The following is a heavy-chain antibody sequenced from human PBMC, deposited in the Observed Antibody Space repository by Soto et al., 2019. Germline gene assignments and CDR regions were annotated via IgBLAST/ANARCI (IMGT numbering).Heavy chain of an antibody. V-gene: IGHV3-23*01. Sequence: EAQLLESGGGLVQPGGSLRLSCAASGFTFSSNAMSWVRQAPGKGLEWVSAISGGGGSTYYADSVKGRFTISRDNSKNTLYLQMNSLRAEDTAVYYCAKEGLAVAATDYWGQGTLVTVSS. D-gene: IGHD6-19*01. CDR2: ISGGGGST. CDR1: GFTFSSNA. CDR3: AKEGLAVAATDY. J-gene: IGHJ4*02.